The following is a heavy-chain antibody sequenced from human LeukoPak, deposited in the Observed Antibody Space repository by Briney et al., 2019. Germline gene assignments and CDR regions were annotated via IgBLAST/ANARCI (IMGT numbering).Heavy chain of an antibody. V-gene: IGHV4-59*01. D-gene: IGHD2-21*02. Sequence: PSETLSLTCTVSGGSISSYYWSWIRQPPGKGLEWIGYIYYSGSTNYNPSLKSRVTISVDTSKNQFSLKLSSVTAADTAVYYCARDRVVVTRQLYYYYGMGVWGQGTTVTGSS. J-gene: IGHJ6*02. CDR2: IYYSGST. CDR1: GGSISSYY. CDR3: ARDRVVVTRQLYYYYGMGV.